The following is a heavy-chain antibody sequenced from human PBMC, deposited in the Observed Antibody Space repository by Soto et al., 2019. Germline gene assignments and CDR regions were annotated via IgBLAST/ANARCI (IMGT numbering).Heavy chain of an antibody. CDR3: ASRDPGTSVDY. Sequence: LSLTCAVSGGSFTSNNWWTWVRQPPGQGLEWIGEIYRTGSTNYNPSLKSRVTISLDKSENQSSLKVTSLTAADTAVYYCASRDPGTSVDYWGQGTLVTVSS. V-gene: IGHV4-4*02. D-gene: IGHD1-7*01. J-gene: IGHJ4*02. CDR1: GGSFTSNNW. CDR2: IYRTGST.